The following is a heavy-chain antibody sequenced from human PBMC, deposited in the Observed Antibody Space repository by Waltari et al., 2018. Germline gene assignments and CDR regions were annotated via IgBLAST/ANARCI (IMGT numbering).Heavy chain of an antibody. CDR3: ARREIGGPLDP. D-gene: IGHD1-1*01. CDR1: GGTFGRFA. Sequence: QVQLVQSGAEVKKPGSSVKVSCRASGGTFGRFALSWVRQAPGQGLEWMGGIVPILGTPNYAQRFQGRLTITADERTSTVFMELTSLTSDDTAIYFCARREIGGPLDPWGQGTLVTVSS. J-gene: IGHJ5*02. CDR2: IVPILGTP. V-gene: IGHV1-69*11.